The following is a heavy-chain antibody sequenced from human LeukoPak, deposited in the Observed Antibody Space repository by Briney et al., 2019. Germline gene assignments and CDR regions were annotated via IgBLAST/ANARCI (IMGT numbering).Heavy chain of an antibody. V-gene: IGHV4-59*01. CDR1: GGSISGYY. Sequence: PSETLSLTCTVSGGSISGYYWSWIRQPPGKGLEWIGYIYYSGSTNYNPSLKSRVTISVDTSKNQFSLKLSSVTAADTAVYYCARERSGYNYYYGMDVWGQGTTVTVSS. CDR3: ARERSGYNYYYGMDV. CDR2: IYYSGST. J-gene: IGHJ6*02. D-gene: IGHD3-3*01.